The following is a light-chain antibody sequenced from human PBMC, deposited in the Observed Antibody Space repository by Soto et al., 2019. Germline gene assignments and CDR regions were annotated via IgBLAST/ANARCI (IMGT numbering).Light chain of an antibody. CDR1: QSVSNTY. CDR2: GAF. V-gene: IGKV3-11*01. CDR3: QQRSNWPPEIT. Sequence: EIVLPQSPGTLSLSPGERATLSCRASQSVSNTYLAWYQQKPGQAPRLLIYGAFNRATGIPARFSGSGSGTDFTLTISSLEPEDFAVYYCQQRSNWPPEITFGQGTRLEIK. J-gene: IGKJ5*01.